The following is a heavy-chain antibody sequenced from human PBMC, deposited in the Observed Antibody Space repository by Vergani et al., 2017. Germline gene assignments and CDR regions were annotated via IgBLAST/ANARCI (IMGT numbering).Heavy chain of an antibody. CDR3: ARVGWSYYDSSGYYYAPGGWFDP. Sequence: EVQLVQSGAEVKKPGESLRISCKCSGYSFTSYWISWVRQMPGKGLEWMGRIDPSDSYTNYSPSFQGHVTISADKSISTAYLQWSSLKASDTAMYYCARVGWSYYDSSGYYYAPGGWFDPWGQGTLVTVSS. J-gene: IGHJ5*02. CDR1: GYSFTSYW. V-gene: IGHV5-10-1*03. D-gene: IGHD3-22*01. CDR2: IDPSDSYT.